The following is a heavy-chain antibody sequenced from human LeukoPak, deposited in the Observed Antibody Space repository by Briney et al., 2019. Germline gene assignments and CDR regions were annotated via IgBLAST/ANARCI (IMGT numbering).Heavy chain of an antibody. CDR2: IIPIFGTA. D-gene: IGHD1/OR15-1a*01. Sequence: SVKVSCKASGDTGTFTSYAITWVRQVPEQGLEWMGEIIPIFGTANYALKFQGRVTITADESTSTAYMELSSLRSDDTALYYCATAQNNIWPPAPIDYWGQGTLVTVSS. CDR1: GDTGTFTSYA. V-gene: IGHV1-69*01. CDR3: ATAQNNIWPPAPIDY. J-gene: IGHJ4*02.